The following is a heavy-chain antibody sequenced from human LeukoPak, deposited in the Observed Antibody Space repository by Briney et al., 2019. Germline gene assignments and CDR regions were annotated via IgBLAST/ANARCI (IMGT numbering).Heavy chain of an antibody. CDR3: ARDAQFYDFWSAGYYYYGMDV. J-gene: IGHJ6*02. D-gene: IGHD3-3*01. CDR1: GYTFTSYY. CDR2: INPSGGST. V-gene: IGHV1-46*01. Sequence: ASVKVSCKASGYTFTSYYMHWVRQAPGQGLEWMGKINPSGGSTSYAQKFQGRVTMTRDTSTSTVYMELSSLRSEDTAVYYCARDAQFYDFWSAGYYYYGMDVWGQGTTVTVSS.